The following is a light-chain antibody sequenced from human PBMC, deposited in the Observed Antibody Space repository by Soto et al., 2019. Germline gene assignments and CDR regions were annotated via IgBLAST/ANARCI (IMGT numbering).Light chain of an antibody. J-gene: IGKJ2*03. Sequence: VLTQSPATLSLSPGERATLSCRASLNVNSYLAWYQQKPGQAPRLLIYDASNRAAGIPARFSGSGSGTDFTLTISSLEPEDFAVYYCQQYGGSPPFSFGPGTKVEIK. CDR2: DAS. CDR3: QQYGGSPPFS. CDR1: LNVNSY. V-gene: IGKV3-11*01.